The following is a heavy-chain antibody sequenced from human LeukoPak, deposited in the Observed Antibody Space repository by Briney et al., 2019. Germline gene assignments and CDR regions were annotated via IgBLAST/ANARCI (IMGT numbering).Heavy chain of an antibody. V-gene: IGHV3-9*03. D-gene: IGHD2-2*02. CDR3: ANASGYCSSTSCYTGFDY. CDR1: GFTFDDYA. CDR2: ISWNSGSI. Sequence: GGSLRLSCAASGFTFDDYAMHWVRQAPGKGLEWVSGISWNSGSIGYADSVKGRFTISRDNAKNSLYLQMNSLRAEDMALYYCANASGYCSSTSCYTGFDYWGQGTLVTVSS. J-gene: IGHJ4*02.